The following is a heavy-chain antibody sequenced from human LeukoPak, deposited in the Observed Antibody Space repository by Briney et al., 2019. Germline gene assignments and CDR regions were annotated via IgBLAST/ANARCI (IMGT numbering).Heavy chain of an antibody. CDR2: ISSSSSYI. CDR3: ARAKPQYYYGSGDY. Sequence: PGGSLRLSCAASGFTFSSYSMTWVRQAPGKGLEWVSSISSSSSYIYYADSVKCRFTISRDNAKNSLYLQMNSLRAEDTAVYYCARAKPQYYYGSGDYWGQGTLVTVSS. CDR1: GFTFSSYS. V-gene: IGHV3-21*01. J-gene: IGHJ4*02. D-gene: IGHD3-10*01.